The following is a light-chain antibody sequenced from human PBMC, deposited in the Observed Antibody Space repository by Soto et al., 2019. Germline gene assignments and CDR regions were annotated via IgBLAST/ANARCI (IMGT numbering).Light chain of an antibody. CDR1: NIGRKS. V-gene: IGLV3-21*02. CDR3: QVWDSSSDHVV. J-gene: IGLJ2*01. CDR2: DDS. Sequence: SYELTQPPSVSVAPGQTARVTCGGDNIGRKSVHWYQQKPGQAPVLGVYDDSDRPSGIPERFSGSKSGSMATLTISGFEAGDEADYYCQVWDSSSDHVVFGGGTKLTVL.